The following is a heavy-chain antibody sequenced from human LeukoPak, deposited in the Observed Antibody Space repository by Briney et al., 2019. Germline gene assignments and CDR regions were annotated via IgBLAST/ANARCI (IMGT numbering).Heavy chain of an antibody. CDR3: ARWGYSGSPVDY. Sequence: PGGSLRLSCAASGFTFSSYAMSWVRQAPGKGLEWVSGISGSGGSTYYADSVKGRFTISRDNSKNTLYVQMNSLRAEDTAVYYCARWGYSGSPVDYWGQGTLVTVSS. CDR2: ISGSGGST. V-gene: IGHV3-23*01. CDR1: GFTFSSYA. J-gene: IGHJ4*02. D-gene: IGHD1-26*01.